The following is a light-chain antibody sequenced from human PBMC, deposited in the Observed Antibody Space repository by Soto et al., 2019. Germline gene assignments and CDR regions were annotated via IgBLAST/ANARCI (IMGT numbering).Light chain of an antibody. CDR3: QQAASFPIT. CDR1: QGMYTW. CDR2: TAS. V-gene: IGKV1-12*01. J-gene: IGKJ5*01. Sequence: DIQMTQSPSSVSASVGDRVTITCRASQGMYTWLAWYQQKPGKAPNLLIYTASSLQSGVPSRFSGTGSGTEFTLTINNLQPEDFATYYCQQAASFPITFGQGTRLEIK.